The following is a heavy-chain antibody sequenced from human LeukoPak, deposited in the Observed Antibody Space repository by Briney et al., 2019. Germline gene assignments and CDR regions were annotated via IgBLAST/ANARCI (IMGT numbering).Heavy chain of an antibody. J-gene: IGHJ4*02. V-gene: IGHV4-39*01. D-gene: IGHD1-26*01. CDR1: GESISGGTYY. Sequence: SETLSLTCSVSGESISGGTYYWGWIRQPPGKGLEWIGSIYYTGSTYDNPSLKSRVTISVDTSKNQFSLKLSSVTAADTAVYYCARRGGSGRAFDYWGQGTLVTVSS. CDR2: IYYTGST. CDR3: ARRGGSGRAFDY.